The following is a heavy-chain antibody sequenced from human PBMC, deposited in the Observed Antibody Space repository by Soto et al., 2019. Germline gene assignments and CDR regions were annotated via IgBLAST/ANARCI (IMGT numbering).Heavy chain of an antibody. V-gene: IGHV4-30-4*01. CDR3: ARDRNYHGSGRPFDC. CDR2: IYYSGST. Sequence: QVQLQESGPGLVEPSQTLSLTCTVSGGSISSGDYYWSWIRQPPGKGLEWIGYIYYSGSTYYNPSLKRRVTIXXDXSXXQFSLKLSSVTAADTAVYYCARDRNYHGSGRPFDCWGQGALVTVSS. J-gene: IGHJ4*02. CDR1: GGSISSGDYY. D-gene: IGHD3-10*01.